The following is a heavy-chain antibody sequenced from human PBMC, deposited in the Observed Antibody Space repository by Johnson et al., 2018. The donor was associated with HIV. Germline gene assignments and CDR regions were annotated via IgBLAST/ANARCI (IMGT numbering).Heavy chain of an antibody. J-gene: IGHJ3*02. D-gene: IGHD1-26*01. CDR1: GFTFSSYG. CDR2: IWYDGSQN. Sequence: VQLVESGGGVVQPGKSLRLSCAASGFTFSSYGMHWVRQAPGKGLEWVAVIWYDGSQNYYTDSVKGRFTISRDNSKNTLYLQMNSLRAEDTAVYYCAKDLGIVGAVHRTFDIWGQGTMVTVSS. CDR3: AKDLGIVGAVHRTFDI. V-gene: IGHV3-33*06.